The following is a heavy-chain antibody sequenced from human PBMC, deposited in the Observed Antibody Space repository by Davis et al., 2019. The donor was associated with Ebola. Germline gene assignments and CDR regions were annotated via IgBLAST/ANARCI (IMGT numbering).Heavy chain of an antibody. CDR1: GFTFSSYA. D-gene: IGHD4/OR15-4a*01. Sequence: GGSLRLSCPASGFTFSSYAMSWVRQAPGKVLEWVSAISGSGGNTYYADSVKGRFTISRDNSKNTLYLQMNSLRAEDTAVYYCARGGLKHFDYWGQGTLVTVSS. CDR2: ISGSGGNT. V-gene: IGHV3-23*01. CDR3: ARGGLKHFDY. J-gene: IGHJ4*02.